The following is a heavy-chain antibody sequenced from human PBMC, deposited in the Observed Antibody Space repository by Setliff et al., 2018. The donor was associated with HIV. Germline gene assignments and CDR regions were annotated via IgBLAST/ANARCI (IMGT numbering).Heavy chain of an antibody. CDR3: ARSPRRELYNDL. V-gene: IGHV1-18*01. J-gene: IGHJ5*02. Sequence: ASVKVSCKAFGYTFSDYSIIWVRQAPGQGPEWMGWISDHNGNTNYAQKFQGRVTMTRDTSTYTAYMELTRLRSDDTAVYSCARSPRRELYNDLWGQGTLVTVSS. D-gene: IGHD1-1*01. CDR1: GYTFSDYS. CDR2: ISDHNGNT.